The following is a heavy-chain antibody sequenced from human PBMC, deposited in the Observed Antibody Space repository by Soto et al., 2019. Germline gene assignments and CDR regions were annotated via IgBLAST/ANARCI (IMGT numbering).Heavy chain of an antibody. D-gene: IGHD3-3*02. CDR1: GYTFTSYA. J-gene: IGHJ3*02. CDR2: INAGNGNT. CDR3: ARRNSNFGAFDI. Sequence: ASVKVSCKASGYTFTSYAMHWVRQAPGQRLEWMGWINAGNGNTKYSQKFQGRVTITRDTSASTAYMELSSLRSEDTAIYYCARRNSNFGAFDIWGQGTMVTVSS. V-gene: IGHV1-3*01.